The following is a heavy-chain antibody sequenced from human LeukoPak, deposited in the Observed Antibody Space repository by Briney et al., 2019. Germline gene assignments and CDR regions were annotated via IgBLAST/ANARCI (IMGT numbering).Heavy chain of an antibody. CDR1: GGSISSGSYY. J-gene: IGHJ6*03. V-gene: IGHV4-61*02. CDR3: ARDSSMYYYYYMDV. Sequence: SETLSLTCTVSGGSISSGSYYWSWIRQAAGKGLEWIGRIYTSGSTNYNPSLKSRVTISVDTSKNKFSLKLSSVTAADTAVYYCARDSSMYYYYYMDVWGKGTTVIVSS. CDR2: IYTSGST.